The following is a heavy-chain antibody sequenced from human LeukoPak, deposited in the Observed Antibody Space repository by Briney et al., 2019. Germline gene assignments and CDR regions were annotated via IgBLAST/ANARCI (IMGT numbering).Heavy chain of an antibody. D-gene: IGHD3-3*01. J-gene: IGHJ4*02. CDR2: IIPILGIA. Sequence: SVKVSCKASGGTFSSYAISWVRQAPGQGLEWMGRIIPILGIANYAQKFQGRVTITADKSTSTAYMELSSLRSEDTAVYYCARDLTPGGFLEWLLFLYWGQGTLVTVSS. CDR1: GGTFSSYA. V-gene: IGHV1-69*04. CDR3: ARDLTPGGFLEWLLFLY.